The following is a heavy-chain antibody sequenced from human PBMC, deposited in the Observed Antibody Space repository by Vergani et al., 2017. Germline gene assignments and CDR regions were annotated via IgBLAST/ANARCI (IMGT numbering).Heavy chain of an antibody. D-gene: IGHD3-22*01. CDR2: ISGSGGST. V-gene: IGHV3-11*04. CDR3: ARAVDYDSSGYYYFDY. J-gene: IGHJ4*02. CDR1: GFTFSDYY. Sequence: QVQLVESGGGLVKPGGSLRLSCAASGFTFSDYYMSWIRQAPGKGLEWVSTISGSGGSTYYADSVKARFTISRDNSKNTLHLQMNSLRAEDTAVYYCARAVDYDSSGYYYFDYWGQGTLVTVSS.